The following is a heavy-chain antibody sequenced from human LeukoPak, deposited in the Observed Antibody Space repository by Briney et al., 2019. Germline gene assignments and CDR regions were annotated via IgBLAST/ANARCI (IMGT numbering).Heavy chain of an antibody. J-gene: IGHJ4*02. CDR3: ARLGYCSSTSCLYYFDY. Sequence: GESLRISGKGSVYSFTSDWISWVRQMPGKGLEWMGMIDAGDSYTNYSPSFQGHVIITDDKSISTAYLQWSSMKASDAAMYYCARLGYCSSTSCLYYFDYWGRGTLVTVSS. V-gene: IGHV5-10-1*01. D-gene: IGHD2-2*01. CDR1: VYSFTSDW. CDR2: IDAGDSYT.